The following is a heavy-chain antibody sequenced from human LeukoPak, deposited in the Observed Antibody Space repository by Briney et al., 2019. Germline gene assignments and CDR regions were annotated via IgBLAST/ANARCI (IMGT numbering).Heavy chain of an antibody. Sequence: ASVKVSCKASGYTFTSYGISWVRQAPGQGLEWMGWISAYNGNTNYAQKLQGRVTMTTDTSTSTAYMELRSLRSDDTAVYYCAREYPLLYNWNHWGPLNVDAFDIWGQGTMVTVSS. D-gene: IGHD1-14*01. J-gene: IGHJ3*02. V-gene: IGHV1-18*01. CDR2: ISAYNGNT. CDR1: GYTFTSYG. CDR3: AREYPLLYNWNHWGPLNVDAFDI.